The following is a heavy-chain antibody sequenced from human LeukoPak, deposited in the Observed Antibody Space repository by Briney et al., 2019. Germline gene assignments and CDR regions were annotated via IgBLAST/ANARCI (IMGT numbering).Heavy chain of an antibody. V-gene: IGHV4-34*01. CDR1: GGSISSHY. J-gene: IGHJ6*03. Sequence: PSETLSLTCTVSGGSISSHYWSWIRQPPGKGLEWIGEINHSGSTNYNPSLKSRVTISVDTSKNQFSLKLSSVTAADTAVYYCAKGEATLARTVYYYYYMDVWGKGTTVTVSS. D-gene: IGHD5-12*01. CDR3: AKGEATLARTVYYYYYMDV. CDR2: INHSGST.